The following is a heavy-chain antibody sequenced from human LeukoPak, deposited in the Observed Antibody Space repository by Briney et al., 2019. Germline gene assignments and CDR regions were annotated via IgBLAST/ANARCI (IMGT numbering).Heavy chain of an antibody. CDR1: GFTFSNYV. CDR3: ARRTYSTDQYYFDY. J-gene: IGHJ4*02. CDR2: ISHSGGST. Sequence: RGSLRLSCAASGFTFSNYVMSWVRQAPGKGLEWVSVISHSGGSTYYADSVKGRFTISRDNSKNTLYLQMSSLRADDTAVYYCARRTYSTDQYYFDYWGQGTLVTVSS. V-gene: IGHV3-23*01. D-gene: IGHD6-13*01.